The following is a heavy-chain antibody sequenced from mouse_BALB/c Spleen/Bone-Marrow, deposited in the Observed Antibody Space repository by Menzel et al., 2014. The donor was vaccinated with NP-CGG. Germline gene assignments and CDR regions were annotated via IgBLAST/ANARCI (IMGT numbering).Heavy chain of an antibody. J-gene: IGHJ3*01. Sequence: EVKLMESGGGLVKPGGSLKLSCAASGFTFSDYYVYWVRQTPEKRLEWVATISDGGTYTYYPDTVKGRFTISRDNAKNNLYLQMNGLKSEDTAMYYCVRDGDYRYANWGQGTLVTVSA. V-gene: IGHV5-4*02. CDR1: GFTFSDYY. CDR2: ISDGGTYT. CDR3: VRDGDYRYAN. D-gene: IGHD2-14*01.